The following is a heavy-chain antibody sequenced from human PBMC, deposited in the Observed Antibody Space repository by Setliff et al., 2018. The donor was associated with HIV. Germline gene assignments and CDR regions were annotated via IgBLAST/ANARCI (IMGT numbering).Heavy chain of an antibody. J-gene: IGHJ4*02. D-gene: IGHD1-26*01. Sequence: ASVKVSCKASGYIFSDYGMNWVRQAPGQGLEWMGWINIKTGSPTYAQGFTGRFVFSLDTSISTAYLQISSLKAEDTAMYYCARVGSYWSTFDYWGQGALVTISS. CDR3: ARVGSYWSTFDY. CDR2: INIKTGSP. V-gene: IGHV7-4-1*02. CDR1: GYIFSDYG.